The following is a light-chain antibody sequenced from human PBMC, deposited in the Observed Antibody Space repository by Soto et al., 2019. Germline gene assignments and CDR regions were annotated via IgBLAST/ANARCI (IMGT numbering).Light chain of an antibody. Sequence: EDVLTQSPATLSLSPGEGATLSCRASQTIGNSLVWYQQKPGQAPRLLISDASNRATGMPARFSDSGSGTDFTLTISSLEPEDFAVYYCQQYSSWPLTFGGGTKVEIK. V-gene: IGKV3-11*01. CDR3: QQYSSWPLT. CDR1: QTIGNS. CDR2: DAS. J-gene: IGKJ4*01.